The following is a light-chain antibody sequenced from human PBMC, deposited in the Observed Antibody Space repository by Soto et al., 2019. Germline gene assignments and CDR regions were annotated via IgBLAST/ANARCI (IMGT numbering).Light chain of an antibody. CDR1: TSDVGRYNY. CDR3: SAYTTSTSYV. CDR2: DVN. V-gene: IGLV2-14*01. J-gene: IGLJ1*01. Sequence: QSALTQPASVSGSPGQSIAVSCTGTTSDVGRYNYVSWYQQHPGKAPKLIIYDVNSRPSGVSSRFSGSKSGNTASLTISGLQAEDEADYYCSAYTTSTSYVFGTGTKLTVL.